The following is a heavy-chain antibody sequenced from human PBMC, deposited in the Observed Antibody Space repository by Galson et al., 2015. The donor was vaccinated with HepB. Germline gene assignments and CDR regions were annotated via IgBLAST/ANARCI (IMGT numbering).Heavy chain of an antibody. CDR2: IRSKANSYAT. J-gene: IGHJ4*02. CDR3: TRPGTYYYDSSGYC. CDR1: GFTFSSSA. D-gene: IGHD3-22*01. Sequence: SLRLSCAASGFTFSSSAMHWVRQASGKGLEWVGRIRSKANSYATAYAASVKGRFTISRDDSKNTAYLQMNSLKTEDTAVYYCTRPGTYYYDSSGYCWGQGTLVTVSS. V-gene: IGHV3-73*01.